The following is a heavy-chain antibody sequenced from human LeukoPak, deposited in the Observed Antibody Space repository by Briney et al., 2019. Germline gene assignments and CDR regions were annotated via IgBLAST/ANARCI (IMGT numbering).Heavy chain of an antibody. Sequence: PGGSLRLSCAASGFTFSNYWMHWVRQAPGKGLEWVSYISSGGSSIYYADSVKGRFTISRDNAKNSLYLQVNSLRAEDTAVYYCARDTYGSGSYYNAPLDYWGQGTLVTVSS. J-gene: IGHJ4*02. D-gene: IGHD3-10*01. V-gene: IGHV3-48*01. CDR2: ISSGGSSI. CDR1: GFTFSNYW. CDR3: ARDTYGSGSYYNAPLDY.